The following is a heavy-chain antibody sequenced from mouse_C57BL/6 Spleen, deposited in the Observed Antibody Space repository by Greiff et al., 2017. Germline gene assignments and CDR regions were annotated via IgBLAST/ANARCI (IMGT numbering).Heavy chain of an antibody. CDR1: GYAFSSSW. CDR2: IYPGDGDT. Sequence: QVQLQQSGPELVKPGASVKISCKASGYAFSSSWMNWVKQRPGKGLEWIGRIYPGDGDTNYNGKFKGKATLTADKSSSTAYMQLSSLTSEDSAVXFCARYDYDRFAYWGQGTLVTVSA. V-gene: IGHV1-82*01. CDR3: ARYDYDRFAY. J-gene: IGHJ3*01. D-gene: IGHD2-4*01.